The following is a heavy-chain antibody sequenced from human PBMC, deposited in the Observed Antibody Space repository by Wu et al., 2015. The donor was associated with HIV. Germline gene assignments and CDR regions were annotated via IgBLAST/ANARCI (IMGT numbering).Heavy chain of an antibody. V-gene: IGHV1-69*05. CDR1: GGDFNNFG. CDR3: AKDLGALSWFDP. J-gene: IGHJ5*02. Sequence: QVQLMQSGAEVKKPGSSVKVSCKASGGDFNNFGISWVRQAPGQGLEWMGQTAARFTTAIYAPKFQGRIAITTDKSTTTAYMELSGLRFDDTAVYYCAKDLGALSWFDPWGQGTLVTVSS. D-gene: IGHD1-26*01. CDR2: TAARFTTA.